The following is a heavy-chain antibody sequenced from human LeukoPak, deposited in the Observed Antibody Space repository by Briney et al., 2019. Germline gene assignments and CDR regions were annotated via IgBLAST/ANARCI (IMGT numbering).Heavy chain of an antibody. CDR3: AKAYKYSSGRYYSYYYGMDV. V-gene: IGHV3-30*18. CDR2: ISYDGSNE. CDR1: GFTFSSYG. Sequence: GSLRLSCAASGFTFSSYGMHWVRQAPGKGPEWVAAISYDGSNEYYADSVKGRFTISRDNSKNTLYLQMNSLRAEDTAVYYCAKAYKYSSGRYYSYYYGMDVWGQGTTVTVSS. J-gene: IGHJ6*02. D-gene: IGHD6-19*01.